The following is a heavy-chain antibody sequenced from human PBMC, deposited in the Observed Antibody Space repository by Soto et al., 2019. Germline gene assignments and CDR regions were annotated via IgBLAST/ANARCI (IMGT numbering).Heavy chain of an antibody. CDR3: AKDVDRNTWYYFDY. CDR2: ISGSGGNT. CDR1: GFTFSSHA. Sequence: PGGSLRLSCAASGFTFSSHAMSWVRQAPGKGLEWVSAISGSGGNTDYADSVRGRFTISRDHSKNTLYLQMNSLRAEDTAVYYCAKDVDRNTWYYFDYWGQGTLVTVSS. J-gene: IGHJ4*02. V-gene: IGHV3-23*01. D-gene: IGHD6-13*01.